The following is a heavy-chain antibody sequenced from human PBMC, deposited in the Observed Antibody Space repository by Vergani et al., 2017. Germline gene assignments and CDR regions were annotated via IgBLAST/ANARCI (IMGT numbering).Heavy chain of an antibody. J-gene: IGHJ5*02. D-gene: IGHD2-2*02. V-gene: IGHV3-15*01. CDR2: IKSKTDGGTT. Sequence: EVQLVESGGGLVKPGGSLRLSCAASGFTFSNAWMSWVRQAPGKGLEWVGRIKSKTDGGTTDYAAPVKGRFTISRDDSKNTLYLQMNSLRAEDTAVYYCAKVPRCSSTSCYTAWFDPWGQGTLVTVSS. CDR3: AKVPRCSSTSCYTAWFDP. CDR1: GFTFSNAW.